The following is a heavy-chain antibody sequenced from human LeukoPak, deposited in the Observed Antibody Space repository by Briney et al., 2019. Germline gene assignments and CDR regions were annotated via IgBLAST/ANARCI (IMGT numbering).Heavy chain of an antibody. D-gene: IGHD4-17*01. CDR2: ISGDGGGT. CDR3: VKGDSGDYAGLSSDY. J-gene: IGHJ4*02. V-gene: IGHV3-43*02. Sequence: PGGSLRLSCAASGFTFSSYGMHWVRQTPGKGLEWVSLISGDGGGTHYADSVKGRFTISRDNSKNSLYLQMNSLRTEDTALYYCVKGDSGDYAGLSSDYWGQGTLVTVSS. CDR1: GFTFSSYG.